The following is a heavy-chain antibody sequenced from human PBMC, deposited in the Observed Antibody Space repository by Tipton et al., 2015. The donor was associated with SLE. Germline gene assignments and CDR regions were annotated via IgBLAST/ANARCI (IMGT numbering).Heavy chain of an antibody. CDR3: AREERKAASIFYLDF. J-gene: IGHJ4*02. CDR2: ISYDGSNK. V-gene: IGHV3-30*04. CDR1: GFTFSSYA. D-gene: IGHD3-3*02. Sequence: SLRLSCAASGFTFSSYAMHWVRQAPGKGLEWVAVISYDGSNKYYADSVKGRFTISRDNSKNTLYLQMSSLRAEDTAVYYCAREERKAASIFYLDFWGQGTLVTVSS.